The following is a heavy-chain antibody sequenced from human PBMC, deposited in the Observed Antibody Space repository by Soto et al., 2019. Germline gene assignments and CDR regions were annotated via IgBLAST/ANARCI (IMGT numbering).Heavy chain of an antibody. CDR2: INHSGST. V-gene: IGHV4-34*01. J-gene: IGHJ6*03. Sequence: SSETLSLTCAVYGGSFSGYYWSWIRQPPGKGLEWIGEINHSGSTNYNPSLKSRVTISVDTSKNQFSLKLSSVTAADTAVYYCARRQGDTIFGVVIHYYMDVWGKGTTVTVSS. D-gene: IGHD3-3*01. CDR1: GGSFSGYY. CDR3: ARRQGDTIFGVVIHYYMDV.